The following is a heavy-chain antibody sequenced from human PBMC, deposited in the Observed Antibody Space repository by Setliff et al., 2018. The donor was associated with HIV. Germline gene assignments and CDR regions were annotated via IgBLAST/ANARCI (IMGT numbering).Heavy chain of an antibody. CDR1: GFTFSSYW. CDR2: INSDGSST. V-gene: IGHV3-74*01. Sequence: GGSLRLSCAASGFTFSSYWMHWVRQAPGKGLVWVSRINSDGSSTSYADSVKGRFTISRDNAKNTLYLQMNSLKTEDTAVYYCTTVDYGDYGAFDIWGQGTMVTVSS. J-gene: IGHJ3*02. CDR3: TTVDYGDYGAFDI. D-gene: IGHD4-17*01.